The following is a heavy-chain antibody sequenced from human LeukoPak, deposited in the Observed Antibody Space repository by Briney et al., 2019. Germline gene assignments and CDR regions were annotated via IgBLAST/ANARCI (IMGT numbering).Heavy chain of an antibody. CDR1: GGTFSSYA. CDR2: INPSGGST. CDR3: ARDLELGGRTYGGY. J-gene: IGHJ4*02. D-gene: IGHD1-26*01. Sequence: ASVKVSCKASGGTFSSYAISWVRQAPGQGLEWMGIINPSGGSTSYAQKFQGRVTMTRDTSTSTVYMELSSLRSEDTAVYYCARDLELGGRTYGGYWGQGTLVTVSS. V-gene: IGHV1-46*01.